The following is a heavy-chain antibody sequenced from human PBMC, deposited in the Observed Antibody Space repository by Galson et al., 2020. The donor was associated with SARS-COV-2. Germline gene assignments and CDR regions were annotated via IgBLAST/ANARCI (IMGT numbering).Heavy chain of an antibody. CDR2: IKSKTDGGTI. Sequence: GGSLRLSCAASGFTISDTWMSWVRQTPGKGLEWVGRIKSKTDGGTIDYAAPVKGRFTISKDDSKNMLYLEMNRLKTEDTAVYYCTTSGLHWGQGTLVTVSS. J-gene: IGHJ4*02. CDR3: TTSGLH. CDR1: GFTISDTW. V-gene: IGHV3-15*01. D-gene: IGHD5-12*01.